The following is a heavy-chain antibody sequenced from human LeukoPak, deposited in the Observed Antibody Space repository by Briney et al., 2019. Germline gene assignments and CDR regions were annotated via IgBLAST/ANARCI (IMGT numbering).Heavy chain of an antibody. J-gene: IGHJ4*02. V-gene: IGHV4-34*01. D-gene: IGHD1-26*01. CDR2: INHSGST. CDR1: GGSFSGYY. CDR3: ARGPGSYFVSFDY. Sequence: SETLSLTCAVYGGSFSGYYWSWIRQPPGKGLEWIGEINHSGSTNYNPSLKSRVTISVDTSKNQFSLKLSSVTAADTAVYYCARGPGSYFVSFDYWGQGTLVTVSS.